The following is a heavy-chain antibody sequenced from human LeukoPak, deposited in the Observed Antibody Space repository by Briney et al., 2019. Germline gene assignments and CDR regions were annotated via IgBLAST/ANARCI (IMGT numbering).Heavy chain of an antibody. CDR2: IYSGGST. V-gene: IGHV3-66*02. CDR1: GFTVSSNY. D-gene: IGHD2-2*01. J-gene: IGHJ4*02. CDR3: ARVSVVPAAFDY. Sequence: GGSLRLSCAASGFTVSSNYMSWVRQAPGKGLEGVSVIYSGGSTYYSDSVRGRFTISRDNSKNTLYLQMNSLRAEDTAVYYCARVSVVPAAFDYWGQGTLVTVSS.